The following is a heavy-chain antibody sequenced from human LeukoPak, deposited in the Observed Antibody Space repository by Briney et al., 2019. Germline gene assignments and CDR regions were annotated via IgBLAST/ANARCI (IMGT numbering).Heavy chain of an antibody. Sequence: GGSLRLSCAASGFTLSSSSMNWVRQAPGKGLEWVSSINSSSSYIYYADSLKGRFTISRDNAKNSLYLQMDSLRAEDTAVYYCARQQWLDGAYYFDYWGEGTLVTVSS. V-gene: IGHV3-21*01. CDR2: INSSSSYI. CDR3: ARQQWLDGAYYFDY. D-gene: IGHD6-19*01. J-gene: IGHJ4*02. CDR1: GFTLSSSS.